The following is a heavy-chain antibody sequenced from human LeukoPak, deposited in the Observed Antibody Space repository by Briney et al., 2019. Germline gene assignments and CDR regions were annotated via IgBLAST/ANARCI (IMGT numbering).Heavy chain of an antibody. CDR2: IIPIFGTA. Sequence: SVKVSRKASGGTFSSYAISWVRQAPGQGLEWMGGIIPIFGTANYAQKFQGRVTITADKSTSTAYMELSSLRSEDTAVYYCARLPYCSSTSCYLNWFDPWGQGTLVTVSS. CDR3: ARLPYCSSTSCYLNWFDP. V-gene: IGHV1-69*06. CDR1: GGTFSSYA. J-gene: IGHJ5*02. D-gene: IGHD2-2*01.